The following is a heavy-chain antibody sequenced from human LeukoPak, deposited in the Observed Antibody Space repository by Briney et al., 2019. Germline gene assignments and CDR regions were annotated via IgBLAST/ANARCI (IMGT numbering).Heavy chain of an antibody. CDR2: IYSGGST. D-gene: IGHD2/OR15-2a*01. Sequence: GGSLRLSCAASGFTVSSNYMSWVRQAPGKGLEWVSVIYSGGSTYYADSVKGRFTISRDNSKNTVDLQMNSLRTEDTAVYYCARRDCTSFQCFSFDYWGQGTLVTVSS. CDR1: GFTVSSNY. V-gene: IGHV3-66*04. CDR3: ARRDCTSFQCFSFDY. J-gene: IGHJ4*02.